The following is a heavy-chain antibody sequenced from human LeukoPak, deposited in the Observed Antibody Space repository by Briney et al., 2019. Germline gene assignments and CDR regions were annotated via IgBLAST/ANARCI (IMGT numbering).Heavy chain of an antibody. CDR3: ARALGGRSSGWYAFDY. Sequence: GASVKVSCKASGGTFSSYAISWVRQAPGQGLEWMGGIIPIFGTANYAQKFQGRVTITADKSTSTAYMELSSLRSEDTAVYYCARALGGRSSGWYAFDYWGQGTPVTVSS. CDR1: GGTFSSYA. V-gene: IGHV1-69*06. CDR2: IIPIFGTA. J-gene: IGHJ4*02. D-gene: IGHD6-19*01.